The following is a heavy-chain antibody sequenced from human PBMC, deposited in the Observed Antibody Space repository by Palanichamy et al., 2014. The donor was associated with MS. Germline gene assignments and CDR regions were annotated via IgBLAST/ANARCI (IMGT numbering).Heavy chain of an antibody. CDR1: GYTFTSYY. V-gene: IGHV1-46*03. Sequence: QVQLVQSGAEVKKPGASVEVSCKASGYTFTSYYMHWVRQAPGQGLEWMGIINPSGGSTSYAQKFQGRVTMTRDTSTSTVYMELSSLRSEDTAVYYCARGTTMVRGVINKRSGWIDPWGQGTLVTVSS. J-gene: IGHJ5*02. D-gene: IGHD3-10*01. CDR3: ARGTTMVRGVINKRSGWIDP. CDR2: INPSGGST.